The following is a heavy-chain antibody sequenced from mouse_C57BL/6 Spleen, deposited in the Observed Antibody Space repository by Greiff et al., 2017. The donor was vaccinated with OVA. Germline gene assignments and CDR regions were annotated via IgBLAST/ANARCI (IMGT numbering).Heavy chain of an antibody. V-gene: IGHV1-69*01. Sequence: VQLQQPGAELVMPGASVKLSCKASGYTFTSYWMHWVKQRPGQGLEWIGEIDPSDSYTNYNQKFKGKSTLTVDKSSSTAYMQLSSLTSEDSAVYYCARTEDYSNYAWFAYWGQGTLVTVSA. CDR3: ARTEDYSNYAWFAY. D-gene: IGHD2-5*01. CDR2: IDPSDSYT. J-gene: IGHJ3*01. CDR1: GYTFTSYW.